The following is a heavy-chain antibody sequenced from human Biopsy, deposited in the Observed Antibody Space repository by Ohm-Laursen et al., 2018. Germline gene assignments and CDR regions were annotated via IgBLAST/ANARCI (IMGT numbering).Heavy chain of an antibody. J-gene: IGHJ6*02. CDR2: ISGGGTI. V-gene: IGHV3-11*01. D-gene: IGHD4-23*01. CDR1: GFSFSDYH. Sequence: SLRLSCAASGFSFSDYHMRGIRQAPRRGLEWVSYISGGGTIYYGDSMKGRVTISRDNAKNSLYLQMHSLRAEDTAVYYCARDTRWSPYSMDVWGQGTTVTVSS. CDR3: ARDTRWSPYSMDV.